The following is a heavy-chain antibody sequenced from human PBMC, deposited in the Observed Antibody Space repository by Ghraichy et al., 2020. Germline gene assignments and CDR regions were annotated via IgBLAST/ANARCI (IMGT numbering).Heavy chain of an antibody. V-gene: IGHV4-61*01. J-gene: IGHJ5*02. Sequence: SETLSLTCTVSGGSVSSGSYYWSWIRQPPGKGLEWIGYIYYSGSTNYNPSLKSRVTISVDTSKNQFSLKLSSVTAADTAVYYCASFYSSGWSMAQGWFDPWGQGTLVTVSS. CDR1: GGSVSSGSYY. CDR2: IYYSGST. D-gene: IGHD6-19*01. CDR3: ASFYSSGWSMAQGWFDP.